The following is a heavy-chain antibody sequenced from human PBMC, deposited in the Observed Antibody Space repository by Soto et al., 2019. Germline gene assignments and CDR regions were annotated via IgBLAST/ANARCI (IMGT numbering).Heavy chain of an antibody. D-gene: IGHD2-15*01. Sequence: QVQLVESGGGVVQPWRSLRLSCAAYGFTFSSYGMHWVRQAPGKGLEWVAVISYDGSNKYYADSVKGRFTISRENSKNTLYLQMNSLRAEDTAVYYCAKTLGYCSGGSCSDYYYYGMDVWGQGTTVTVSS. V-gene: IGHV3-30*18. CDR3: AKTLGYCSGGSCSDYYYYGMDV. CDR2: ISYDGSNK. CDR1: GFTFSSYG. J-gene: IGHJ6*02.